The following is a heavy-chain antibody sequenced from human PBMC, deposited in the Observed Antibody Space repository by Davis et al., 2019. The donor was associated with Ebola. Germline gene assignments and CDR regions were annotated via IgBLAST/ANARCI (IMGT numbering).Heavy chain of an antibody. Sequence: SETLSLTCTVSGGSISSGGYYWSWIRQHPGKGLEWIGYIYYSGSTYYNPSLKSRVTISVDTSKNQFSLKLSSVTAADTAVYYCARTPPELFLSPGLYYYYYMDVWGKGTTVTVSS. V-gene: IGHV4-31*03. D-gene: IGHD1-14*01. CDR3: ARTPPELFLSPGLYYYYYMDV. CDR2: IYYSGST. CDR1: GGSISSGGYY. J-gene: IGHJ6*03.